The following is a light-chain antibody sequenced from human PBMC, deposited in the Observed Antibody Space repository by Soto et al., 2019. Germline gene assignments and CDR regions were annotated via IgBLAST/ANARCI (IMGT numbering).Light chain of an antibody. CDR2: DVS. J-gene: IGLJ1*01. V-gene: IGLV2-14*03. Sequence: QSALTQPASVSGSPGQSITISCTGTSSDVGGYNSVSWYQHHPGRVPKLMIYDVSDRPSGVSNRFSGSNSGNTASLTISGLEAEDEADYYCSSYSSSTYVFGTGTKLTVL. CDR1: SSDVGGYNS. CDR3: SSYSSSTYV.